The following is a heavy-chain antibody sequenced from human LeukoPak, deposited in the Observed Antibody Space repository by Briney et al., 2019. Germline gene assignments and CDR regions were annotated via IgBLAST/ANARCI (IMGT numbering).Heavy chain of an antibody. J-gene: IGHJ6*02. CDR3: ARDGYSGSYSVYYYYGMDV. CDR1: GYTFTSYG. V-gene: IGHV1-18*01. Sequence: SVKVSCKASGYTFTSYGISWVRQAPGQGLEWMGWISAYNGNTNYAQKLKGRVTMTTDASTSTAYMELRSLRSDDTAVYYCARDGYSGSYSVYYYYGMDVWGQGTTVTVSS. CDR2: ISAYNGNT. D-gene: IGHD1-26*01.